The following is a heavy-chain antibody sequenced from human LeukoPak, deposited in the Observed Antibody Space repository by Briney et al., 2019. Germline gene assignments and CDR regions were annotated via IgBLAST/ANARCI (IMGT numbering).Heavy chain of an antibody. J-gene: IGHJ4*02. CDR1: GGSFSGYY. V-gene: IGHV4-34*01. Sequence: NPSETLSLTCAVYGGSFSGYYWSWISQPPGKGLEWIGEINHSGSTNYNPSLKSRVTISVDTSKNQLSLKLSSVTAADTAVYYCARGKGELRDRFDYWGQGTLVTVSS. CDR3: ARGKGELRDRFDY. CDR2: INHSGST. D-gene: IGHD1-26*01.